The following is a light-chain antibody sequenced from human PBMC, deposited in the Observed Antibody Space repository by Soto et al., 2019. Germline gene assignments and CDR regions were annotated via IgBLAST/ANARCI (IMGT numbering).Light chain of an antibody. CDR3: QQSYIIPYT. Sequence: DIQMTQSPSSLSASVGDRVTITCRASESIANYLNWYQQKPGKAPNLLIYAASTLQTGVPSRFSGSGSGTDFTLTISSLQTEDFATYFCQQSYIIPYTFGQGTKLDI. J-gene: IGKJ2*01. CDR1: ESIANY. V-gene: IGKV1-39*01. CDR2: AAS.